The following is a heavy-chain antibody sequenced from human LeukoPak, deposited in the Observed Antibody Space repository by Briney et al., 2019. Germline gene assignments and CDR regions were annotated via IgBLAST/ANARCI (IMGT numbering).Heavy chain of an antibody. J-gene: IGHJ4*02. CDR2: IYYSGST. CDR1: GFTFRMNEM. V-gene: IGHV4-4*02. Sequence: GSLRHTCVASGFTFRMNEMTWVRQAPGKGLEWIGNIYYSGSTNYNPSLKSRVTISVDMSKNQFSLKLSSVTAADTAFYYCARVAAKTVDYWGQGTLVTVSS. CDR3: ARVAAKTVDY. D-gene: IGHD2-15*01.